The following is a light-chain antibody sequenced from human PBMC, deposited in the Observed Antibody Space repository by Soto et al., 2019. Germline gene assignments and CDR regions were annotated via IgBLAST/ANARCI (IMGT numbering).Light chain of an antibody. Sequence: QSVLTQPPSVSEAPGQRVTISCTGSSSNIGAGYDVHWYQQLPGTAPKLLLYGNSNRPSGVPDRFSGSMSGTSASLAITGLQAEDEADYYCQSYASSLSVVFGGGTKLTVL. V-gene: IGLV1-40*01. CDR3: QSYASSLSVV. CDR2: GNS. CDR1: SSNIGAGYD. J-gene: IGLJ2*01.